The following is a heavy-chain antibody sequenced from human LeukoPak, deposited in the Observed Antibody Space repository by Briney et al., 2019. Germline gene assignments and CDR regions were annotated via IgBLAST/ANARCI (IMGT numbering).Heavy chain of an antibody. CDR2: INPNSGGT. CDR3: ARTDSYYYGSESRSLDY. CDR1: GYTFTGYY. Sequence: PGASVKVSCKASGYTFTGYYLHWVRQAPGQGLEWMGRINPNSGGTNYAQKFQGRVTMTRDTSISTAYMELSRLRSDDTAVYFCARTDSYYYGSESRSLDYWGQGTLVTVSS. J-gene: IGHJ4*02. V-gene: IGHV1-2*06. D-gene: IGHD3-10*01.